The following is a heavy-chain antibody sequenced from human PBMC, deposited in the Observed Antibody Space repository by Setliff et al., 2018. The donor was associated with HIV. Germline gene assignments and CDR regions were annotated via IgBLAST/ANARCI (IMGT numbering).Heavy chain of an antibody. J-gene: IGHJ5*02. Sequence: ASVKVSCKASGYTFTSYDINWVRQATGQGLEWMGWMNPNSGNTGYAQKFQGRVTITRNTSISTAYMELSSLRSGDTAVYYCARGGTYCTNGVCYTHNWFDPWGQGTLVTVSS. V-gene: IGHV1-8*03. CDR3: ARGGTYCTNGVCYTHNWFDP. D-gene: IGHD2-8*01. CDR1: GYTFTSYD. CDR2: MNPNSGNT.